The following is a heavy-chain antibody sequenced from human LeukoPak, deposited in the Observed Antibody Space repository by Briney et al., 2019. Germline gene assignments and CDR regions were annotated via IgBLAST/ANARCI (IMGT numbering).Heavy chain of an antibody. CDR2: INTNSGGT. CDR1: GYTFIGYY. J-gene: IGHJ5*02. CDR3: ARDTNTAIRGVIITS. D-gene: IGHD3-10*01. V-gene: IGHV1-2*02. Sequence: GASVKVSCKASGYTFIGYYMHWVRHAPGQGLEWMGWINTNSGGTHYGQKFQGRVTMTRDTSISTAYMELSRLRSDDTAVYYCARDTNTAIRGVIITSWGQGTLVTVSS.